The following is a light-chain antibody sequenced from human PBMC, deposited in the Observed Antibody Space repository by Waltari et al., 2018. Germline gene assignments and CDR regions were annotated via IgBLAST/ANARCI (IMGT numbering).Light chain of an antibody. J-gene: IGKJ3*01. Sequence: DIVMTQSPECLGVSLGERATINCKSSQDVTNSLSWYKQQPGQPPELPIYWASTRESGVPDRFSGSGFGTDFTLTIRSLQAEDVAVYYCLQHYTTPFTFGPGTRVDI. V-gene: IGKV4-1*01. CDR3: LQHYTTPFT. CDR1: QDVTNS. CDR2: WAS.